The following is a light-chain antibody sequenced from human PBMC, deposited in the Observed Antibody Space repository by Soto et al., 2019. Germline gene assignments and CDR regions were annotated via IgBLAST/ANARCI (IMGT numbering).Light chain of an antibody. Sequence: EIVLTQSPCALSLSPGERATLSCRASQSVSNTYLAWYQQKPGQTPRLLIYGASSRATGIPDRFSGSGSGTDFTLTISRLEPEDFAVYYCQQYGSSITFGQGTRLEIK. J-gene: IGKJ5*01. CDR2: GAS. V-gene: IGKV3-20*01. CDR3: QQYGSSIT. CDR1: QSVSNTY.